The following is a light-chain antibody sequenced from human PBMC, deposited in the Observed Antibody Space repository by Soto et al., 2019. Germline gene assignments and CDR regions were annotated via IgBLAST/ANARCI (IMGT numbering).Light chain of an antibody. CDR3: RSYTTSITWV. CDR2: EVS. Sequence: QSALTQPASVSGSPGQSITISCTGTSSDVGGYKYVSWYQQHPGKAPKLMIYEVSNRPSGVSNRFSGSKSGNTASLTISGLQAEDEADYYCRSYTTSITWVFGGGTKLTVL. J-gene: IGLJ3*02. V-gene: IGLV2-14*01. CDR1: SSDVGGYKY.